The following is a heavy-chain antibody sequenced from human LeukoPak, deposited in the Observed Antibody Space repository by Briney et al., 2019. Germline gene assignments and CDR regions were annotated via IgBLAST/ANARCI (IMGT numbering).Heavy chain of an antibody. Sequence: PSETLPLTCTVSGGSISSYYWSWIRQPAGKGLEWIGRIYTSGSTNYNPSLKSRVTMSVDTSKNQFSLKLSPVTAADTAVYYCARDVPAAMLYYYYYMDVWGKGTTVTVSS. D-gene: IGHD2-2*01. V-gene: IGHV4-4*07. CDR1: GGSISSYY. J-gene: IGHJ6*03. CDR3: ARDVPAAMLYYYYYMDV. CDR2: IYTSGST.